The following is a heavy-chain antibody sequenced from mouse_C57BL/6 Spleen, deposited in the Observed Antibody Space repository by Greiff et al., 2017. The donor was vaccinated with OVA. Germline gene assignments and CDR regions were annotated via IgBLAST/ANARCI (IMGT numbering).Heavy chain of an antibody. J-gene: IGHJ3*01. CDR3: ARRKAEIYYDPAWFAC. CDR1: GFTFSSYT. D-gene: IGHD2-4*01. Sequence: EVMLVESGGGLVKPGGSLKLSCAASGFTFSSYTMSWVRQTPEKRLEWVATISGGGGNTYYPDSVKGRFTISRDNAKNTLYLQMSSLRSEDTALYYCARRKAEIYYDPAWFACWGQGTLVTVSA. CDR2: ISGGGGNT. V-gene: IGHV5-9*01.